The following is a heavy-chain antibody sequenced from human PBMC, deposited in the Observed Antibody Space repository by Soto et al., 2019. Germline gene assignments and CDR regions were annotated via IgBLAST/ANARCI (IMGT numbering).Heavy chain of an antibody. Sequence: SETLSLSCTVSGVSISSYYWSWIRQPPGKGLEWIGYIYYSGSTNYNPSLKSRVTISVDTSKNQFSLKLSSVTAADTAVYYCARSQTTVTSYDYWGQGTLVTVSS. CDR3: ARSQTTVTSYDY. CDR1: GVSISSYY. J-gene: IGHJ4*02. V-gene: IGHV4-59*08. CDR2: IYYSGST. D-gene: IGHD4-17*01.